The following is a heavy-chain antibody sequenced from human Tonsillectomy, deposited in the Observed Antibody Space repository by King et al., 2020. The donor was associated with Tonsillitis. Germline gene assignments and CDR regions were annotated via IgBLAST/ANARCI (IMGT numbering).Heavy chain of an antibody. CDR2: MYYSWTI. CDR1: GGSISSSDHY. Sequence: QLQESGPGVVKPSETLSLTCTVSGGSISSSDHYWAWIRQPPGKGLEWIGYMYYSWTIFYNPSLKSRITISGGTSENRFSLKLSSVTATDTAVYFCARSVSGSFDYWGQGAPVTVSS. D-gene: IGHD1-26*01. V-gene: IGHV4-39*01. J-gene: IGHJ4*02. CDR3: ARSVSGSFDY.